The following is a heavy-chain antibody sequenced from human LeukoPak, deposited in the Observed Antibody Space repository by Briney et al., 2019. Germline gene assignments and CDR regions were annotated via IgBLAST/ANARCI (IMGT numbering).Heavy chain of an antibody. J-gene: IGHJ4*02. Sequence: GRSLRLSCAASGFTFSSYGMHWVRQAPGKGLEWVAVISYDGSNKYYADSVKGRFTISRDNSKNTLYLQMNSLRAEDTAVYYCARVKTKYSYGYEPFDYWGQGTLVTVSS. CDR3: ARVKTKYSYGYEPFDY. D-gene: IGHD5-18*01. CDR2: ISYDGSNK. CDR1: GFTFSSYG. V-gene: IGHV3-30*03.